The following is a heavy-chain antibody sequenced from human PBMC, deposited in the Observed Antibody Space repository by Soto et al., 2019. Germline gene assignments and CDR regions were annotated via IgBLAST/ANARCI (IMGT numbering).Heavy chain of an antibody. D-gene: IGHD2-21*02. J-gene: IGHJ4*02. CDR1: GYTFTSYT. V-gene: IGHV1-3*04. Sequence: QVQLVQSGAEVKKPGASVKVSCRASGYTFTSYTMHWVRQAPGQRLEWMGWINTGNGNTKYSQKFQGRVTITRDTSASTAYMELSSLGSEDTAVYYCATLCGGACFTDYWGQGTLVTVSS. CDR2: INTGNGNT. CDR3: ATLCGGACFTDY.